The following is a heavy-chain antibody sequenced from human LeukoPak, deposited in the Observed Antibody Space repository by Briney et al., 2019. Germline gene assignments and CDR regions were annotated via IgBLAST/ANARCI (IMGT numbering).Heavy chain of an antibody. D-gene: IGHD6-19*01. CDR3: AGERGEEYSSGWYKRNYFDN. V-gene: IGHV4-39*07. J-gene: IGHJ4*02. CDR1: GGSISSSSYY. Sequence: SETLSLTCTVSGGSISSSSYYWGWIRQPPGKGLEWIASGDYSGGTYYNPSLESRVAISADMSKNQFSLKLTSVTGADTAVYYCAGERGEEYSSGWYKRNYFDNWGQGIRVTVSS. CDR2: GDYSGGT.